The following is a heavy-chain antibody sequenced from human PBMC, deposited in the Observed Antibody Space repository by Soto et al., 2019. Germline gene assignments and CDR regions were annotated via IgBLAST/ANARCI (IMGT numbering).Heavy chain of an antibody. V-gene: IGHV3-33*01. J-gene: IGHJ6*02. D-gene: IGHD5-18*01. Sequence: GGSLRLSCAASGFTFSSYGMHWVRQAPGKGLEWVAVIWYDGSNKYYADSVKGRFTISRDNSKNTLYLQMNSLRAEDTAVYYCARVFGHSYGPTAVGYYYGMDVWGQGTTVTVSS. CDR3: ARVFGHSYGPTAVGYYYGMDV. CDR1: GFTFSSYG. CDR2: IWYDGSNK.